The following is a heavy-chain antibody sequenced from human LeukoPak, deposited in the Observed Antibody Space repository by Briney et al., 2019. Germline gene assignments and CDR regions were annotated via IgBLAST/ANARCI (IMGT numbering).Heavy chain of an antibody. Sequence: GGSLRLSCAASGFTFSSYSMNWVRQAPGKGLEWVSSISRSSSSVYYADSVKGRFTISRDNAKNSLYLQMNSLRAGDTAVYYCARDSQTLTTVTNWFDPWGQGTLVTVSS. CDR2: ISRSSSSV. CDR3: ARDSQTLTTVTNWFDP. J-gene: IGHJ5*02. CDR1: GFTFSSYS. D-gene: IGHD4-17*01. V-gene: IGHV3-21*01.